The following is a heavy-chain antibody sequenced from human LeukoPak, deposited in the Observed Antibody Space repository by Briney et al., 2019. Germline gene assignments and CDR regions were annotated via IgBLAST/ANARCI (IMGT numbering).Heavy chain of an antibody. CDR2: ISVNSGGT. CDR3: ATATQPRGYFLH. CDR1: GYTFTTYS. Sequence: ASVKVSCQASGYTFTTYSLAWVRQAPGQSLEWMGWISVNSGGTNYAQSFQDRVTLTRDTSTNTAYLELRSLRSDDTAIIYCATATQPRGYFLHWGQGTLVTVSS. J-gene: IGHJ1*01. D-gene: IGHD2-2*01. V-gene: IGHV1-18*01.